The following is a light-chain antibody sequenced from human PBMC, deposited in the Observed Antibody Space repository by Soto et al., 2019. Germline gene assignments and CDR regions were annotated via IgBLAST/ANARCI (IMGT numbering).Light chain of an antibody. J-gene: IGLJ2*01. CDR1: TGAVTSGHY. CDR2: DTN. CDR3: LLYYGAAVV. Sequence: QAVVTQEPSLTVSPGGTVTLTCASSTGAVTSGHYPFWFQQKPGQAPRTLIYDTNAKHSWTPARFSGSLLGGKAALTLSGAQPEDEADYYCLLYYGAAVVFGGGTQLTVL. V-gene: IGLV7-46*01.